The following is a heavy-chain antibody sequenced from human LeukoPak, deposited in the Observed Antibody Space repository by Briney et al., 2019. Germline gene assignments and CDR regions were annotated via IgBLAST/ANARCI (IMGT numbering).Heavy chain of an antibody. D-gene: IGHD2-2*02. Sequence: SETLSLTCTVSDGSISSSGSYWGWIRQPPGKGLEWIGSIYYSGSTNYNPSLKSRVTISVDTSKNQFSLKLSSVTAADTAVYYCARVVPAAIPPPLYYYYYYMDVWGKGTTVTVSS. CDR1: DGSISSSGSY. J-gene: IGHJ6*03. V-gene: IGHV4-61*08. CDR2: IYYSGST. CDR3: ARVVPAAIPPPLYYYYYYMDV.